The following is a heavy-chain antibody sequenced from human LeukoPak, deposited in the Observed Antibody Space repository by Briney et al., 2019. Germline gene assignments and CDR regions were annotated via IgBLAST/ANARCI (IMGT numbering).Heavy chain of an antibody. V-gene: IGHV3-33*08. J-gene: IGHJ1*01. CDR2: ISYNGSNK. CDR1: GFTFSRYG. Sequence: GGSLRLSCAASGFTFSRYGMHWVRQAPGKGLEWVAVISYNGSNKYYADSVKGRFTISRDNSKNTLYLQMNSLRAEDTAVYYCALSGYYSEYFQHWGQGTLVTVSS. CDR3: ALSGYYSEYFQH. D-gene: IGHD3-22*01.